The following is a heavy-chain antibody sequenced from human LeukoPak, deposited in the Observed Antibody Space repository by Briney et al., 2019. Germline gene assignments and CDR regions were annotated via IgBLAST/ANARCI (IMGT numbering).Heavy chain of an antibody. CDR1: GYTFTSYD. D-gene: IGHD2-15*01. CDR3: ARKSVAATPRDIVYQYSYMDV. V-gene: IGHV7-4-1*02. J-gene: IGHJ6*03. Sequence: GASVKVSCKASGYTFTSYDINWVRQAPGQGLEWMGWISTNTGNPTYAQGFTGRFVFSLDTSVSTAYLQISSLKAEDTAVYYCARKSVAATPRDIVYQYSYMDVWGKGTTVTVSS. CDR2: ISTNTGNP.